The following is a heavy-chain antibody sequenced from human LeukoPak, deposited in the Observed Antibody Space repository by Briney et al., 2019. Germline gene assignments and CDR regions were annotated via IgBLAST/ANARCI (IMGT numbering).Heavy chain of an antibody. CDR1: GFTVSSNY. J-gene: IGHJ4*02. Sequence: GGSLRLSCAASGFTVSSNYMSWVRQGPGKGLEWVSSIGTAGSTYYLASVKGRFTISRDNAKDSLYLHMNNLRVEDTALYFCTRGSPHGFDYWGQGTLVTVSS. V-gene: IGHV3-13*01. CDR2: IGTAGST. CDR3: TRGSPHGFDY.